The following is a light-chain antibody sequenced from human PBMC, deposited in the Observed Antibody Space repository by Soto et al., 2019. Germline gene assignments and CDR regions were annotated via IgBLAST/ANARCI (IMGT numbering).Light chain of an antibody. CDR3: CSYTSSSTLV. J-gene: IGLJ2*01. CDR2: EVS. Sequence: QSALTQPPSVSGSPGQSATISCTGTSSDVGSYNRVSWYQQPPGTAPKLMIYEVSNRPSGVPDRFSGSKSGNTASLTISGLQAEDEADYYCCSYTSSSTLVFGGGTKLTVL. V-gene: IGLV2-18*02. CDR1: SSDVGSYNR.